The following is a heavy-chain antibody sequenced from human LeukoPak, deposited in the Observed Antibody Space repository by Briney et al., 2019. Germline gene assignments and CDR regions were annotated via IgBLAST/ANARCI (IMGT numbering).Heavy chain of an antibody. D-gene: IGHD2-2*01. J-gene: IGHJ3*02. CDR1: GFPFSSYW. CDR3: ARVYCSSTSCSEGAFDI. CDR2: IKQDGSEK. Sequence: GGSLRLSCAASGFPFSSYWMSWVRQAPGKGLEWVANIKQDGSEKYYVDSVKGRFTISRDNAKNSLYLQMNSLRAEDTAVYYCARVYCSSTSCSEGAFDIWGQGTMVTVSS. V-gene: IGHV3-7*01.